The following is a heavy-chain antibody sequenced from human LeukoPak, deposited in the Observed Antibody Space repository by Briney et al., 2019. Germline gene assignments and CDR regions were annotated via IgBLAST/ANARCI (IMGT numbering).Heavy chain of an antibody. CDR3: ARAYSSSPRSGAFDY. V-gene: IGHV1-8*01. CDR1: GYTFTSYD. Sequence: ASVKVSCKASGYTFTSYDINWVRQATGQGLEWMGWMNPNSGNTGYVQKFQGRVTMTGNTSISTAYMELSSLRSEDTAVYYCARAYSSSPRSGAFDYWGQGTLVTVSS. J-gene: IGHJ4*02. D-gene: IGHD6-6*01. CDR2: MNPNSGNT.